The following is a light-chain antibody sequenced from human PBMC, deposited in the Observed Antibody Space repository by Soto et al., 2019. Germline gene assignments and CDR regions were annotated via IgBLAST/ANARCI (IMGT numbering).Light chain of an antibody. CDR2: DAS. Sequence: DIQTTQYPSTLSSFVGDRVTITCRASQSISTWLAWYQQKPGKAPKLLIYDASSLESGVPSRFSGSGSGTEFTLTISSLQPEDFASYYCQQYNSYSTFGQGTKVDIK. CDR1: QSISTW. J-gene: IGKJ1*01. V-gene: IGKV1-5*01. CDR3: QQYNSYST.